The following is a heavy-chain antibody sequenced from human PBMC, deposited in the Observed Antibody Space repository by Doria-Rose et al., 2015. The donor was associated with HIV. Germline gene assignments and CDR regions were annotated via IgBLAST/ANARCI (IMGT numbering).Heavy chain of an antibody. CDR3: ARIKSSRWYHKYYFDF. Sequence: SGPVLVKPTETLTLTCTVSGGSLSSPGMGVSWIRQPSGKALEWLANIFSDDERSYKTSLKSRLTISRGTSKSQVVLTMTDMDPVDTATYYCARIKSSRWYHKYYFDFWGQGTLVIVSA. V-gene: IGHV2-26*01. CDR2: IFSDDER. D-gene: IGHD6-13*01. J-gene: IGHJ4*02. CDR1: GGSLSSPGMG.